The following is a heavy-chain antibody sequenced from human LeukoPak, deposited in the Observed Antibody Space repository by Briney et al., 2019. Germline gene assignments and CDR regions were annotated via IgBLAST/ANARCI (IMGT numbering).Heavy chain of an antibody. Sequence: PGGSLRLSCAASGFTFEDYAMHWVRHAPGKGLEWVSGISWNRGSIVYADCVKGRFTISRDNAKNSVYVQMNSLRAEDRALYYCAKALYYDFWSGYNPDRYYGMDVWGQGTTVTVSS. CDR2: ISWNRGSI. J-gene: IGHJ6*02. CDR3: AKALYYDFWSGYNPDRYYGMDV. D-gene: IGHD3-3*01. V-gene: IGHV3-9*01. CDR1: GFTFEDYA.